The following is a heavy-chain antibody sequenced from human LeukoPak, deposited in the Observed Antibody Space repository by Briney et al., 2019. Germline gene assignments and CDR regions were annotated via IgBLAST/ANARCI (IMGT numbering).Heavy chain of an antibody. CDR2: IYYSGST. CDR3: ARDLFIAPGTPVGY. Sequence: SETLSLTCSVSGGSISSRSYHWGWIRQPPGKGLEWIGSIYYSGSTYYNPSLKSRVTISVDTSKNQFSLKLSSVTAADTAVYYCARDLFIAPGTPVGYWGQGTLVTVSS. V-gene: IGHV4-39*02. D-gene: IGHD1-7*01. J-gene: IGHJ4*02. CDR1: GGSISSRSYH.